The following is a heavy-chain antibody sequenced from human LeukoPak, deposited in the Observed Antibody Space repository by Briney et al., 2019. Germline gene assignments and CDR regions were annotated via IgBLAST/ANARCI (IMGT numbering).Heavy chain of an antibody. Sequence: GGSLRLSCAASGFTFSNYAMSWVRQAPGKGLEWVSAISGSGDSTHYADSVKGRFTISRDSSMETLYLQMNSLRAEDTATYFCAKRLSFGVAIGDFDYWGQGTLVTVSS. D-gene: IGHD3-3*01. CDR2: ISGSGDST. V-gene: IGHV3-23*01. CDR1: GFTFSNYA. CDR3: AKRLSFGVAIGDFDY. J-gene: IGHJ4*02.